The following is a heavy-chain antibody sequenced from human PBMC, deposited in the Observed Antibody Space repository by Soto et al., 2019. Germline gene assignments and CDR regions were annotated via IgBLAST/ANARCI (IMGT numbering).Heavy chain of an antibody. Sequence: QVQLVQSGAEGKKPGASLKVSCKASGYTFTSYAMHWVRQAPGQRLEWMGWINAGNGNTKYSQKFQGRVTITRDTSASTAYMELSSLRSEDTAVYYCARGLYNPFDYWGQGTLVTVSS. J-gene: IGHJ4*02. V-gene: IGHV1-3*01. CDR1: GYTFTSYA. CDR3: ARGLYNPFDY. CDR2: INAGNGNT. D-gene: IGHD1-20*01.